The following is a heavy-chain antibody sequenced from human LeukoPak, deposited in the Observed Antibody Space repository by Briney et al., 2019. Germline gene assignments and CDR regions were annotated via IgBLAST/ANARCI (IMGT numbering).Heavy chain of an antibody. CDR2: FYHGGST. CDR3: ARHSYSSSELGVFDY. CDR1: GYSISSGYC. V-gene: IGHV4-38-2*02. Sequence: SETLSLTCTVSGYSISSGYCLGWIRQPPGKGLEWIGSFYHGGSTYYNPSLKSRVTISIDTSKNQFSLKLISVTAADTAVYYCARHSYSSSELGVFDYWGQGTLVSVSS. J-gene: IGHJ4*02. D-gene: IGHD6-13*01.